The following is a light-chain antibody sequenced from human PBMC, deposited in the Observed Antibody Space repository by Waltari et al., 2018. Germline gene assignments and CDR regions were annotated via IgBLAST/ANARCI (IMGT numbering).Light chain of an antibody. CDR1: RSDIGAYNY. V-gene: IGLV2-8*01. J-gene: IGLJ2*01. Sequence: QSALTQPPSASGSPGQSVTLSCTATRSDIGAYNYLSWYQQHPGKSPKFIMFEVTKRPSGVPDRFSGSKSGITASLTISGLQPEDEADYYCSSYAGSNYLVFGGGTKLTVL. CDR2: EVT. CDR3: SSYAGSNYLV.